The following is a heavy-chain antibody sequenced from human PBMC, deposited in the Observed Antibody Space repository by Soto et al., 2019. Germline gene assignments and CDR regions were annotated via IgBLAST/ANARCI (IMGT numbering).Heavy chain of an antibody. CDR1: GFTFSTYY. V-gene: IGHV3-13*04. J-gene: IGHJ2*01. Sequence: EVRLVESGGGLVQPGGSLRLSCAASGFTFSTYYMHWVRQGTGKGLEWVSPIGSAGGTSYACSVKGRFTTSRENAKNSLYLQMNSLRAEDTAVYYCARAESMVRGQYLDLWGRGTLVTVSS. CDR2: IGSAGGT. CDR3: ARAESMVRGQYLDL. D-gene: IGHD3-10*01.